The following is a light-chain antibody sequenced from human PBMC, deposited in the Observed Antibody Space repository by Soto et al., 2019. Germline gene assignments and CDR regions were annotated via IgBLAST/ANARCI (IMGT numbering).Light chain of an antibody. Sequence: DIQMTQSPASLSASVEDRVTVTCRASQNIGTYLNWDQQQPGKAPKLLIYAASTLQSGVPSRFSGSGSGTVCTRTMSRLQPEDFATYCCQQSSGIPYTFGQGTKAEIK. J-gene: IGKJ2*01. V-gene: IGKV1-39*01. CDR3: QQSSGIPYT. CDR1: QNIGTY. CDR2: AAS.